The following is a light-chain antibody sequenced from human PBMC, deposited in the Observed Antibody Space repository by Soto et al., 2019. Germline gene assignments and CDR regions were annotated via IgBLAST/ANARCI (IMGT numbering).Light chain of an antibody. Sequence: DIQMTQSPSSLSASVRDRVTITCRASQGISNYLAWYQQKPGKVPKLLIYAASTLQSGVPSRFSGSGSGTDFTLTISSLQPEDVATYYCQKYNSAPLFTFGPGTKVDIK. CDR3: QKYNSAPLFT. CDR2: AAS. CDR1: QGISNY. V-gene: IGKV1-27*01. J-gene: IGKJ3*01.